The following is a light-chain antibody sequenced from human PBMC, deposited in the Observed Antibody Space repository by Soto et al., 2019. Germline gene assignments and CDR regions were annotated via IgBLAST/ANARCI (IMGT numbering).Light chain of an antibody. V-gene: IGKV1-5*01. CDR1: QSIARR. J-gene: IGKJ2*03. CDR2: DAT. Sequence: DIQMTQSPSTLSASIGDSVTLTCRASQSIARRLAWYQQKPGKAPNLVIYDATKLQSGVPSRFSATASRAEFTLTSSGQQDDDVATYYCLQYNTFPHSFGQGTRLEI. CDR3: LQYNTFPHS.